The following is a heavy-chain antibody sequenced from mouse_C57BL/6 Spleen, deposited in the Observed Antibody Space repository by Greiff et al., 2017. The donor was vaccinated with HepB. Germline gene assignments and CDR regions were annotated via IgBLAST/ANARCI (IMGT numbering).Heavy chain of an antibody. CDR1: GYTFTGSW. D-gene: IGHD2-1*01. CDR3: ARNDYGNYDAMDY. Sequence: QVPLPQSAAELMKPGASVKLSCKATGYTFTGSWIEWVPQRPGHGLEWIGEIFPGSGSTNYNEKFKGKATFTADTSSNTAYMQLSSLTTEDSAIYYCARNDYGNYDAMDYWGQGTSVTVSS. V-gene: IGHV1-9*01. CDR2: IFPGSGST. J-gene: IGHJ4*01.